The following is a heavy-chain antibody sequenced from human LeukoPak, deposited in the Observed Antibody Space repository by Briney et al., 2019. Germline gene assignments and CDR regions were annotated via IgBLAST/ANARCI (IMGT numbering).Heavy chain of an antibody. CDR1: GGSISSSSSY. J-gene: IGHJ4*02. Sequence: SETLSLTCTVSGGSISSSSSYWGWIRQPPGKGLEWIGYIYYSGSTNYNPSLKSRVTISVDTSKNQFSLKLSSVTAADTAVYYCARMYPDSSGWNFDYWGQGTLVTVSS. CDR2: IYYSGST. CDR3: ARMYPDSSGWNFDY. V-gene: IGHV4-61*05. D-gene: IGHD6-19*01.